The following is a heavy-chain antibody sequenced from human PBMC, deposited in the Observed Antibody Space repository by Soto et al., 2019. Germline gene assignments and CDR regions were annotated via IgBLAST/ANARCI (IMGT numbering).Heavy chain of an antibody. Sequence: GSLRLSCAASGFTVSSNYMSWVRQAPGKGLEWVSVIYSGGSTYYADSVKGRFTISRDNSKNTLYLQMNSLRAEDTAVYYCAREVVVVVAASHYYYYGMDVWGQGTTVTVSS. V-gene: IGHV3-66*01. J-gene: IGHJ6*02. CDR3: AREVVVVVAASHYYYYGMDV. CDR1: GFTVSSNY. CDR2: IYSGGST. D-gene: IGHD2-15*01.